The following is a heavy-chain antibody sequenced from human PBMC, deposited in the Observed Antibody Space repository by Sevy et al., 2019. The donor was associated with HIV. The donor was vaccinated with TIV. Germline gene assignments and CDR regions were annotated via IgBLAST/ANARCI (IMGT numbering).Heavy chain of an antibody. Sequence: GGSLRLSCAASGFTFSSYGMHWVRQAPGKGLEWVALRWFDGSNTYYADSVKGRFTISRDIAKNTLHVQMNSLRGEDTAVYYFARDMEFYDNGDYGPAFMPDYWGQGTLVTVSS. CDR1: GFTFSSYG. V-gene: IGHV3-33*01. CDR2: RWFDGSNT. CDR3: ARDMEFYDNGDYGPAFMPDY. D-gene: IGHD4-17*01. J-gene: IGHJ4*02.